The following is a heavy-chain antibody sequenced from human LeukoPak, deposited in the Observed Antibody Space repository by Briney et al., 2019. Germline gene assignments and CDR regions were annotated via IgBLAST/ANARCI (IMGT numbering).Heavy chain of an antibody. J-gene: IGHJ4*02. CDR2: IYHSGST. CDR3: VCRAASYYFDY. CDR1: GGSISSSNW. Sequence: SGTLSLTCAVFGGSISSSNWWSWVRQPPGKGLEWIGEIYHSGSTNYNPSLKSRVTISVDKPKNQFSLKLSSVTAADTAVYYCVCRAASYYFDYWGQGTLVTVSS. D-gene: IGHD6-13*01. V-gene: IGHV4-4*02.